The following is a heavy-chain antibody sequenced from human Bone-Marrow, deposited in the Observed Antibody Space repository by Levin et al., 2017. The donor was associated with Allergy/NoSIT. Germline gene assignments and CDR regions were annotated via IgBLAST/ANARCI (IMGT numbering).Heavy chain of an antibody. CDR1: GFNLATYI. V-gene: IGHV3-30*04. J-gene: IGHJ6*02. CDR3: ARVHSGSSLGSYYGMDV. CDR2: VSYDGTNT. D-gene: IGHD1-26*01. Sequence: HPGGSLRLSCEAFGFNLATYIMHWVRQAPGKGLEWVAVVSYDGTNTYYADSVKGRFTISRDNSKDTLYLEMNSLRAEDTALYYCARVHSGSSLGSYYGMDVWGQGTTVTVSS.